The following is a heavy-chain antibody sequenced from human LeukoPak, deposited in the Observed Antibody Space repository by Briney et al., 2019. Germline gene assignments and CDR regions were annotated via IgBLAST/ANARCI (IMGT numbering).Heavy chain of an antibody. V-gene: IGHV1-2*02. CDR3: ARAETYYYDSTGYSQYYFEY. Sequence: ASPKGSPEASGNTFTGAFMHCGRQAPGHELEWMGWINPHNGVTNYAQKFQCRVTMNRDTSIRTAYMEVRRLRSDDTAVYYCARAETYYYDSTGYSQYYFEYWGQGTLVTVSS. CDR2: INPHNGVT. CDR1: GNTFTGAF. D-gene: IGHD3-22*01. J-gene: IGHJ4*02.